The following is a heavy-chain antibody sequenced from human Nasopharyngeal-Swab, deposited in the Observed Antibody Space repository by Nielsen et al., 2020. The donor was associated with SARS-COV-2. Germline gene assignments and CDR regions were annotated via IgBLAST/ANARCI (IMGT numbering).Heavy chain of an antibody. CDR1: GFTFSDYY. D-gene: IGHD3-3*01. CDR2: ISSSGSTI. Sequence: GESLKISCAASGFTFSDYYMSWIRQAPGKGLEWVSYISSSGSTIYHADSVKGRFTISRDNAKNSLYLQMNSLRAEDTAVYYCARVSWSDYDFWSGYYKSSYYYGMDVWGQGTTVTVSS. CDR3: ARVSWSDYDFWSGYYKSSYYYGMDV. J-gene: IGHJ6*02. V-gene: IGHV3-11*04.